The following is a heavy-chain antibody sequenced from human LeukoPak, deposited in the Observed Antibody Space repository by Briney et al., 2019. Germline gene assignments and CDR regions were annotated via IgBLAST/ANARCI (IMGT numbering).Heavy chain of an antibody. J-gene: IGHJ6*02. CDR3: ASQQLVGRGAHYYYYYGMDV. D-gene: IGHD6-13*01. CDR2: INQSGST. Sequence: PSETLSLTCAVYGGSFSGYYWSWIRQPPGKGLEWSGEINQSGSTDYNPSLKSRVTISVDTSKNQFSLKLSSVTAADTTVYYCASQQLVGRGAHYYYYYGMDVWGQGTTVTVSS. V-gene: IGHV4-34*01. CDR1: GGSFSGYY.